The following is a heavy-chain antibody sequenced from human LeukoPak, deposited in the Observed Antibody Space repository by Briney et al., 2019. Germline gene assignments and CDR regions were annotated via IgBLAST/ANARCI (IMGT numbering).Heavy chain of an antibody. CDR1: GGSISSYY. CDR3: ARHGRGDSTGYQSFFGY. D-gene: IGHD3-22*01. Sequence: SSETLSLTCTVSGGSISSYYWSWIRQPPGEGLQWIAYIYYSGTTKYNPSLKSRVTISVDTSKNQFSLKLSSVTAADTAVYYCARHGRGDSTGYQSFFGYWGQGTLVTVSS. J-gene: IGHJ4*02. CDR2: IYYSGTT. V-gene: IGHV4-59*08.